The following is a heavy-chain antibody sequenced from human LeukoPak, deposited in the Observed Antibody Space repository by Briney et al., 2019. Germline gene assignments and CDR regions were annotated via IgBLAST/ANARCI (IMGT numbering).Heavy chain of an antibody. CDR1: GFTFSSYS. CDR3: ARLYSSGWRYFDY. Sequence: GGSLRLSCAASGFTFSSYSMNWVRQAPGKGLEWVSSISSSSSYIYYADSVKGRFTISRDNAKNSLYLQMNSLRAEDTAVYYCARLYSSGWRYFDYWGQGTLVTVSS. J-gene: IGHJ4*02. D-gene: IGHD6-19*01. V-gene: IGHV3-21*01. CDR2: ISSSSSYI.